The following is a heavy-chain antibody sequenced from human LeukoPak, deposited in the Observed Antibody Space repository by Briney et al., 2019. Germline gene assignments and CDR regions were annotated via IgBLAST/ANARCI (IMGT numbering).Heavy chain of an antibody. CDR3: ATGSPQNP. D-gene: IGHD1-14*01. V-gene: IGHV4-4*09. CDR2: IYNSGST. Sequence: PSETLSLTCTVSGASINTYYWSWIRQPPGKGLEWIGYIYNSGSTNYNPSLKSRVSMSVDTSKNQFSLRLTSVTAADTAVYYCATGSPQNPWGRGTLVTVSS. J-gene: IGHJ5*02. CDR1: GASINTYY.